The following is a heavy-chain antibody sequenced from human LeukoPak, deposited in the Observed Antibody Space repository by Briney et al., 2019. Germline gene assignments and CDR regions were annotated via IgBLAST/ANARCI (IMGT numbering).Heavy chain of an antibody. Sequence: PGGSLRLSCATSGFTFSSYGMHWVRQVPGKGLEWVTVISHDAKSTYHVDSVKGRFTISRDNSKNTLYLQMNSLRAEDTAVYYCARSLTMVRGYDYWGQGTLVTVSS. J-gene: IGHJ4*02. CDR2: ISHDAKST. V-gene: IGHV3-30*03. CDR1: GFTFSSYG. D-gene: IGHD3-10*01. CDR3: ARSLTMVRGYDY.